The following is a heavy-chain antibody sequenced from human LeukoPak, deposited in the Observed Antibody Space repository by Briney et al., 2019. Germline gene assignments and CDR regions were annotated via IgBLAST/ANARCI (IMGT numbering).Heavy chain of an antibody. CDR1: GYTFTSYG. J-gene: IGHJ3*02. Sequence: ASVKVSCKASGYTFTSYGISWVRRAPGQGLEWMGWISAYNGNTNYAQKLQGRVTMTTDTSTSTAYMELRSLRSDDTAVYYCASRYGSGSYYSDAFDIWGQGTMVTVSS. V-gene: IGHV1-18*01. D-gene: IGHD3-10*01. CDR3: ASRYGSGSYYSDAFDI. CDR2: ISAYNGNT.